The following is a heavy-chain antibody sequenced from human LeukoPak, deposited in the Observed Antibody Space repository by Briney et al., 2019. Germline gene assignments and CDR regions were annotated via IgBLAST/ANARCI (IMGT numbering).Heavy chain of an antibody. V-gene: IGHV4-59*01. CDR2: IYYSGST. CDR3: ARAKYCSSTSCLNWFDP. D-gene: IGHD2-2*01. CDR1: GGSISSYY. J-gene: IGHJ5*02. Sequence: SETLSLTCTVSGGSISSYYWSWIRQPPGKGLEWIGYIYYSGSTNYNPSLKSRVTISVDTSKNQFSLKLSSVTAADTAVYYCARAKYCSSTSCLNWFDPWGQGTLVTVSS.